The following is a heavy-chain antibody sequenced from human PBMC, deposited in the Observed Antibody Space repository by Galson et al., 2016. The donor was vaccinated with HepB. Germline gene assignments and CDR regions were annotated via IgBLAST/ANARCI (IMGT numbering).Heavy chain of an antibody. CDR3: AKAVDGSSVSLPDY. D-gene: IGHD1-26*01. V-gene: IGHV3-30-3*01. CDR1: GFTFSSYA. J-gene: IGHJ4*02. CDR2: ISYDGSNK. Sequence: SLRLSCAASGFTFSSYAMHWVRQAPGKGLEWVAVISYDGSNKYFAGSVKGRFTISRENSYNTLYLQMKSLRPDDTAVYYCAKAVDGSSVSLPDYWGQGALVTVST.